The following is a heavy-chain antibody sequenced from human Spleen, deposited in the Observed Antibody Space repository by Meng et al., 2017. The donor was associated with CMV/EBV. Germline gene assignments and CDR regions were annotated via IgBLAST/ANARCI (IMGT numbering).Heavy chain of an antibody. CDR1: GFTFSDYY. CDR3: ARHSSNYGYYGMDV. J-gene: IGHJ6*02. V-gene: IGHV3-11*01. CDR2: ISSSGSTI. D-gene: IGHD4-11*01. Sequence: GGSLRLSCAASGFTFSDYYMSWIRQAPGKGLEWVSYISSSGSTIYYADSVKGRFTISRDNAKNSLYLQMNGLRAEDTAVYYCARHSSNYGYYGMDVWGQGTTVTVSS.